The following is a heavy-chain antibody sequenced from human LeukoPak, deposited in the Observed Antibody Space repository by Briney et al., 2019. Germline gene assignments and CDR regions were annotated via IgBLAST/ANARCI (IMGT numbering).Heavy chain of an antibody. V-gene: IGHV3-23*01. CDR2: ISGGGAKT. Sequence: PGGSLRLSCAASGFNFDQYAMNWVRQAPGKGLEWVSFISGGGAKTFYADSVKGRFSIYRDNSKNTVYLHMNSLRAEDTAIYYCAKCSSSYGNDALDIWGQGTMVTVSS. CDR1: GFNFDQYA. CDR3: AKCSSSYGNDALDI. J-gene: IGHJ3*02. D-gene: IGHD3-16*01.